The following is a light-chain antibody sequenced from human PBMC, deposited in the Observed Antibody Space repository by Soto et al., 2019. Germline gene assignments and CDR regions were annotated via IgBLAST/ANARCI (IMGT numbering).Light chain of an antibody. Sequence: AIRMTQSPSSFSASTGDRVTITCRASQGISSYLAWYQQKPGKAPKLLIYAASTLQSGVPSRFSGSGSGTDFTLTISCLQSEDFATYYCQQYYSYPPTFGPGTKVEFK. V-gene: IGKV1-8*01. J-gene: IGKJ1*01. CDR1: QGISSY. CDR2: AAS. CDR3: QQYYSYPPT.